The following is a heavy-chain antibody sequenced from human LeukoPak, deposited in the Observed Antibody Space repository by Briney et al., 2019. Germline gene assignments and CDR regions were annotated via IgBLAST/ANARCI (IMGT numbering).Heavy chain of an antibody. V-gene: IGHV3-23*01. J-gene: IGHJ6*02. D-gene: IGHD3-10*01. CDR2: ISGSGDST. CDR1: GLNFRAYG. CDR3: ARDYFGSGTYYPYQYYGMDV. Sequence: GASLRLSCAASGLNFRAYGMSWVRQAPGKGLEWVSTISGSGDSTYHADSVKGRFTISRDNSKNTLSLQMNSLRAEDTAVYFCARDYFGSGTYYPYQYYGMDVRGQGTTVTVSS.